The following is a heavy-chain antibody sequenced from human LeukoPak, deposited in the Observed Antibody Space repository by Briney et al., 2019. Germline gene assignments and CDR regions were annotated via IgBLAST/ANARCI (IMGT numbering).Heavy chain of an antibody. V-gene: IGHV3-15*01. Sequence: PGGSLRLSCAASGFRFSDFAMSWVRQAPGKGLEWVGRIKTRNEGGTSEYAAPVKGRFTISRDDSKNTVHLQMNSLKTEDTGVYYCTKPDLLWVGEDVWGPGTTVTVSS. CDR3: TKPDLLWVGEDV. J-gene: IGHJ6*02. CDR2: IKTRNEGGTS. CDR1: GFRFSDFA. D-gene: IGHD2/OR15-2a*01.